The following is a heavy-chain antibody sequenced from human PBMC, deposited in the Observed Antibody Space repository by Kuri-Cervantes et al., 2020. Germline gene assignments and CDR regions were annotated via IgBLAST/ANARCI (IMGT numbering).Heavy chain of an antibody. CDR3: ARGVKVRGVIIYYYYGMDV. CDR1: GFTFSSYG. CDR2: IWYDGSNK. V-gene: IGHV3-33*01. D-gene: IGHD3-10*01. Sequence: GESLKISCAASGFTFSSYGMHWVRQAPGKGLEWVAVIWYDGSNKYYADSVKGRFTISRDNSKNTLYLQMNSLRAEDTAVYYCARGVKVRGVIIYYYYGMDVWGQGTTVTVSS. J-gene: IGHJ6*02.